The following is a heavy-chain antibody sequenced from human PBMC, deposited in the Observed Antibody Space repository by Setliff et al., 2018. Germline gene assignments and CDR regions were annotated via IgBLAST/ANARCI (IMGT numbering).Heavy chain of an antibody. CDR1: GYTFTDYY. D-gene: IGHD6-13*01. V-gene: IGHV1-2*02. J-gene: IGHJ6*03. CDR2: INANSGGT. Sequence: GASVKVSCKASGYTFTDYYVHWVRQAPGQGLQWMGWINANSGGTKYAQKFQGRVTMTRDTAISKVYMELSRLRSDDTALYYCARGGGAPYSLAPYYHMDVWGKGTTVTVSS. CDR3: ARGGGAPYSLAPYYHMDV.